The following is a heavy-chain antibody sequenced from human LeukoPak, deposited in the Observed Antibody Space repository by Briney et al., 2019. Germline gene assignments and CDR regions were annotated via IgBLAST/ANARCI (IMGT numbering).Heavy chain of an antibody. CDR2: IIPIFGTA. CDR3: ATPSRSYNLMDV. J-gene: IGHJ6*02. D-gene: IGHD5-24*01. CDR1: GGTFSSYA. Sequence: GASVKVSCKASGGTFSSYAISWVRQVPGQGLEWMGGIIPIFGTANYAQKFQGRVTITADESTSTAYMELSSLRSEDTAVYYCATPSRSYNLMDVWGQGTTVTVSS. V-gene: IGHV1-69*13.